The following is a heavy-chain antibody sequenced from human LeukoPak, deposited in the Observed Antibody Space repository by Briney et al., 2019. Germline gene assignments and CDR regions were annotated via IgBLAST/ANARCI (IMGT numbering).Heavy chain of an antibody. CDR3: AKATGEAAHPDY. CDR2: IWYDGSNK. J-gene: IGHJ4*02. CDR1: GFTFSSYW. Sequence: GGSLRLSCAASGFTFSSYWMNWVRQAPGKGLEWVAVIWYDGSNKYYADSVKGRFTISRDNSKNTLYLQMNSLRAEDTAVYYCAKATGEAAHPDYWGQGTLVTVSS. D-gene: IGHD2-15*01. V-gene: IGHV3-33*06.